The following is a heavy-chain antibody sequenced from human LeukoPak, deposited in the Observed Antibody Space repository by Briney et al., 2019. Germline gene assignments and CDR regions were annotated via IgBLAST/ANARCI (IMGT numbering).Heavy chain of an antibody. Sequence: GGSLRLSCAACGFIFSNYWMTWVRQAPGKGLECVANIKEDGSEKEYVDSVKGRFTISKDNAKNSLYLQMNSPSIEDTAVYYCAKWRRGQSELEHWGQGTLVTVSS. D-gene: IGHD1-1*01. J-gene: IGHJ1*01. CDR2: IKEDGSEK. CDR3: AKWRRGQSELEH. CDR1: GFIFSNYW. V-gene: IGHV3-7*01.